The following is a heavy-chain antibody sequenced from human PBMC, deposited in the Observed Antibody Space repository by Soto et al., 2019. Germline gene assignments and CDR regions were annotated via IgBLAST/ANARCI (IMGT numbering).Heavy chain of an antibody. CDR2: ISAYNGNT. CDR3: ARDSVRIGSYSGY. D-gene: IGHD1-26*01. Sequence: QVQLVQSGAEVKKPGASVKVSCKASGYTFSTYGIAWVRQAPGEGLEWVGWISAYNGNTNYAQKFQGRVTMTEDTSTSTAYMELRSLASDDTAVYYRARDSVRIGSYSGYWGQGTLVTVSS. J-gene: IGHJ4*02. V-gene: IGHV1-18*01. CDR1: GYTFSTYG.